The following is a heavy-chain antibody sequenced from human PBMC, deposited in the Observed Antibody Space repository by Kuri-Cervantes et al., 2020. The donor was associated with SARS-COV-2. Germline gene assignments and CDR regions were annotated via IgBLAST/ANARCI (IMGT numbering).Heavy chain of an antibody. CDR1: GFTFSSYA. V-gene: IGHV3-23*01. CDR2: ISGSGGST. CDR3: AKRMNDYGDMRDY. J-gene: IGHJ4*02. D-gene: IGHD4-17*01. Sequence: GGSLRLSCAASGFTFSSYAMHWVRQAPGKGLEWVSAISGSGGSTYYADSVKGRFAISRDNSKNTLYLQMNSLRAEDTAVYYCAKRMNDYGDMRDYWGQGTLVTVSS.